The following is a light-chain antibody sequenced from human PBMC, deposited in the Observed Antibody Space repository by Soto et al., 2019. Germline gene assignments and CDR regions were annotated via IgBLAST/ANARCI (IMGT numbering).Light chain of an antibody. J-gene: IGKJ1*01. CDR1: QDISHY. CDR2: GAS. V-gene: IGKV1D-12*01. Sequence: DIQVTQSPSSVSASVGDRVTITCRASQDISHYLAWYQQKPGKAPKPLIYGASSLQSGVPSRFSGSGSGTDLTLTISSLQPDDFATFYCQQAYTFPRTFGQGTKVEIQ. CDR3: QQAYTFPRT.